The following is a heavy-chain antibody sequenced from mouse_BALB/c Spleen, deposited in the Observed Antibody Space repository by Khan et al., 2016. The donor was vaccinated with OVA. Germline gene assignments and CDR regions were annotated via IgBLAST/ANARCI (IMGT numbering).Heavy chain of an antibody. Sequence: QVQLQQSGPGLVQASQSLSITCTVTGFSLTTYGIHWVRQSPGKGLEWLGVIWSGGNTDYNAPFISRLNISKDNSKSQVFFRMKSLQTDDTAIYYCAKHSYRYAFNSWGEGTMVIVSA. D-gene: IGHD2-14*01. J-gene: IGHJ3*01. CDR3: AKHSYRYAFNS. CDR1: GFSLTTYG. CDR2: IWSGGNT. V-gene: IGHV2-2*01.